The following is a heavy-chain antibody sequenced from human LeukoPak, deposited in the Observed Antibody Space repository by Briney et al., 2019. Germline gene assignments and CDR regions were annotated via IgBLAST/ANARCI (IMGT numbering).Heavy chain of an antibody. CDR1: GYTFTGYY. D-gene: IGHD2-15*01. CDR3: ARVQGDCSGSSCYPYNWFDP. V-gene: IGHV1-2*02. J-gene: IGHJ5*02. CDR2: INPNSGGT. Sequence: ASVKVSCKASGYTFTGYYMHWVRQAPGQGLEWMGWINPNSGGTNYAQKFQGRVTMTRDTSISTAYMELSRLRSDDTAVYYCARVQGDCSGSSCYPYNWFDPWGQGTLVTVSS.